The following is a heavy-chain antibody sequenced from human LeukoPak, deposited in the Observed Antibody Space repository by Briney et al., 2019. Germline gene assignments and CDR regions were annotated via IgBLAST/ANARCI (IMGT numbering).Heavy chain of an antibody. V-gene: IGHV3-64*02. CDR1: GFSFSSCA. CDR2: IDTRGTYT. Sequence: GGSLRLSCAASGFSFSSCAMHWVRQAPGKGLESVSAIDTRGTYTYYADSVKGRFTISRDNSKNTLFLQMVNLRPEDTAVYYCSREIIAGLTDAPGGWGQGTLVAVSA. CDR3: SREIIAGLTDAPGG. J-gene: IGHJ4*02. D-gene: IGHD2-2*01.